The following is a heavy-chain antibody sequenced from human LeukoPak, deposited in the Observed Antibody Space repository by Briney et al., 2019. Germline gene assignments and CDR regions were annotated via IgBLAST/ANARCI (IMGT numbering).Heavy chain of an antibody. CDR2: ISASGAAT. Sequence: GGSLRLSCAASGFTFSNYAMTWVRQAPGKGLEWVSSISASGAATYYADSVKGRFTISRDNSKNTLYLQMNSLRAEDTAVYYCARDHNWNDVGYFDPWGQGTLVTVSS. J-gene: IGHJ5*02. V-gene: IGHV3-23*01. CDR1: GFTFSNYA. D-gene: IGHD1-20*01. CDR3: ARDHNWNDVGYFDP.